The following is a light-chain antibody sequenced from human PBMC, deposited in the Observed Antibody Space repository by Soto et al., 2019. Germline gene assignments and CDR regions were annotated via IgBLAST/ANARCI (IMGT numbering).Light chain of an antibody. J-gene: IGLJ3*02. CDR1: SSSIGRNT. Sequence: QSVLTQPPSASATPGQRVTISCSGSSSSIGRNTVDWYQQLPGTAPKLLVYSNNQRPSGVPDRFSGSKSGTSGSLAIGGLQSEDEADYYCAAWDDSLNGWVFGGGTQLTVL. CDR2: SNN. CDR3: AAWDDSLNGWV. V-gene: IGLV1-44*01.